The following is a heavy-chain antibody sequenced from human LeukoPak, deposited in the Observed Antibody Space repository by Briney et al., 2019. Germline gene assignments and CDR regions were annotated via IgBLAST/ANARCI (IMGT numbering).Heavy chain of an antibody. V-gene: IGHV4-31*03. D-gene: IGHD2-21*02. CDR2: IYYSGST. CDR1: GGSISSGGYY. Sequence: SETLSLTCTVSGGSISSGGYYWSWIRQHPGKGLEWIGYIYYSGSTYYNPSLKSRVTISVDTSKNQISLKLSSVTAADTAVYYCARESGVTHYYYGMDVWGKGTTVTVSS. J-gene: IGHJ6*04. CDR3: ARESGVTHYYYGMDV.